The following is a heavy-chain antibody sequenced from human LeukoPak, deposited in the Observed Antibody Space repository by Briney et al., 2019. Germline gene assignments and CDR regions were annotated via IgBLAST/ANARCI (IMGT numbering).Heavy chain of an antibody. D-gene: IGHD3-3*01. CDR3: ARGGESDFWSGYTIDY. CDR1: GYTFTAYF. J-gene: IGHJ4*01. V-gene: IGHV1-2*06. CDR2: INPNSGDT. Sequence: ASVKVSCKAAGYTFTAYFIHWVRQAPGQGLEWMGRINPNSGDTNYAQKFQGRVTMTRDTSISTAYMELSRLRSDDTAVYYCARGGESDFWSGYTIDYWGHGTLVTVSS.